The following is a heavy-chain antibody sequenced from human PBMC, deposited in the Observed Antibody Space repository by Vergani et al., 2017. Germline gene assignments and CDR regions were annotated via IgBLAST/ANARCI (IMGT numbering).Heavy chain of an antibody. CDR2: IYWDDVK. J-gene: IGHJ4*02. D-gene: IGHD6-13*01. V-gene: IGHV2-5*02. CDR1: GLSLSTSGVG. Sequence: QITLKESGPTLVKPTQTLTLTCTFSGLSLSTSGVGVGCIRQPPGEALVWVALIYWDDVKRYSPSLESRLTITKDTSKNQVVLTMTNMDPVDAATYYCVHRGDGCWYFDHWGQGTMVTVSS. CDR3: VHRGDGCWYFDH.